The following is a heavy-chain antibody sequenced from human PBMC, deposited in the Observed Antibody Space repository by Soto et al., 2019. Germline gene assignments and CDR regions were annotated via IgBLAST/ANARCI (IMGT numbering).Heavy chain of an antibody. D-gene: IGHD3-22*01. V-gene: IGHV4-34*01. J-gene: IGHJ4*02. Sequence: SETLSLTCAVYGGSFSGYYWSWIRQPPGKGLEWIGEINHSGSTNYNPSLKSRVTISVDTSKNQFSLKLSSVTAADTAVYYCARHDSSGYYYVGYYFDYWGQGTLVTV. CDR1: GGSFSGYY. CDR3: ARHDSSGYYYVGYYFDY. CDR2: INHSGST.